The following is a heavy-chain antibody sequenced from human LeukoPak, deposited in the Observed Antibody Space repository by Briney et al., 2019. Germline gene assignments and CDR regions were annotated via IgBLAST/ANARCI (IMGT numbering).Heavy chain of an antibody. J-gene: IGHJ4*02. Sequence: SETLSLTCTVSGGSISSYYWSWIRQPPGKGLEWIGYIYNSGSTNYNPSLKSRVTISVDTSKNQFSLKLSSVTAADTAVYYCARGGGGADFDYWGQGTLVTPSS. CDR2: IYNSGST. V-gene: IGHV4-59*01. CDR1: GGSISSYY. D-gene: IGHD2-21*01. CDR3: ARGGGGADFDY.